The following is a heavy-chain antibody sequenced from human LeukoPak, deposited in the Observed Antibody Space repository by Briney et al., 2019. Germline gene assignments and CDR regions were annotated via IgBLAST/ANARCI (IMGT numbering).Heavy chain of an antibody. CDR3: AKIRPGGDTFDI. V-gene: IGHV3-23*01. CDR2: ISGSGSST. J-gene: IGHJ3*02. Sequence: GGSLRLSCAASGFTFSSYAMSWVRQAPAKGLEWVSGISGSGSSTYYADPVKGRFTISRDNSKNTLYLHMNSLRGEDTAVYYCAKIRPGGDTFDIWGQGTMVTVSS. D-gene: IGHD6-25*01. CDR1: GFTFSSYA.